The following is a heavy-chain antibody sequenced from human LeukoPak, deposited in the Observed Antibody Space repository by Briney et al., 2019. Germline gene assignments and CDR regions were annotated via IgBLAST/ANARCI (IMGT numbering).Heavy chain of an antibody. CDR1: GFTFSSYR. Sequence: GGSLRLSCAASGFTFSSYRMSWVRQAPGKGLEWVANIKQDGSEKYYVDSVKGRFTISRDNAKNSLYLQMNSLRAEDTAVYYCARHVVAVGFDYWGQGTLVTVSS. CDR3: ARHVVAVGFDY. CDR2: IKQDGSEK. D-gene: IGHD3-22*01. J-gene: IGHJ4*02. V-gene: IGHV3-7*01.